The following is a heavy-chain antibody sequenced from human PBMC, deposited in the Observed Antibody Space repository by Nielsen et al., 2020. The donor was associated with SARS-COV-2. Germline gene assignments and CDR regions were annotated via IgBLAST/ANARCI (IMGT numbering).Heavy chain of an antibody. CDR3: ARGYIVVVPAARGHNWFDP. CDR2: TYYRSKWYN. J-gene: IGHJ5*02. V-gene: IGHV6-1*01. Sequence: WIRQSPSRGLEWLGRTYYRSKWYNDYAVSVKSRITINPDTSKNQFSLQLNSVTPEDTAVYYCARGYIVVVPAARGHNWFDPWGQGTLVTVSS. D-gene: IGHD2-2*01.